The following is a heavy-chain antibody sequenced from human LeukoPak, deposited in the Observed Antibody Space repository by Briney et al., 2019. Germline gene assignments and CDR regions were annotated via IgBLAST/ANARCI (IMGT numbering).Heavy chain of an antibody. CDR1: GFTFSSYE. Sequence: GGSLRLSCAASGFTFSSYEMNWVRQAPGKGLEWVSSISSRDNHIYYADSVKGRFTISRGNAKNSLFLQMNGLRAEDTAMYYCARMTRVGTKSKFYFDSWGPGTLVTVSS. D-gene: IGHD1-26*01. V-gene: IGHV3-48*03. CDR3: ARMTRVGTKSKFYFDS. CDR2: ISSRDNHI. J-gene: IGHJ4*02.